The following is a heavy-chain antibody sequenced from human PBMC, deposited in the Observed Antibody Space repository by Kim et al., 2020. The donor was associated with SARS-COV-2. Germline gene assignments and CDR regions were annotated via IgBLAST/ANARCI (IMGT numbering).Heavy chain of an antibody. CDR2: IWHDGSNK. Sequence: GGSLRLSCAASGFTFTTYGMHWVRQAPGKGLEWVAVIWHDGSNKYYADSVKGRFTIYRDDSKNTLCLQMDSLRAEDTAVYYCVRAGGTSWYDYWGQGTLVTVSS. V-gene: IGHV3-33*01. CDR3: VRAGGTSWYDY. CDR1: GFTFTTYG. J-gene: IGHJ4*02. D-gene: IGHD6-13*01.